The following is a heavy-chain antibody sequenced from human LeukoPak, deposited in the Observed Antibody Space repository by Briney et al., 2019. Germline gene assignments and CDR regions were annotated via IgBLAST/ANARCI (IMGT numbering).Heavy chain of an antibody. CDR1: GVTFSSSS. J-gene: IGHJ4*02. CDR2: ISSSSNDI. Sequence: GGSLRLSCAASGVTFSSSSLTWVRQAPGKGLEWVGYISSSSNDIHYADSVKGRFTISRDNAKNSLYLQMNGLRVEDTAVYYCAGGAYGDTSRYGYWGQGTLVTVSS. V-gene: IGHV3-21*05. CDR3: AGGAYGDTSRYGY. D-gene: IGHD4-17*01.